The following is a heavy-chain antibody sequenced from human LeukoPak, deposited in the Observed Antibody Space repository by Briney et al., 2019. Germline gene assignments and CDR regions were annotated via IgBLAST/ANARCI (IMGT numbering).Heavy chain of an antibody. CDR1: GGSFSGYY. Sequence: PSETLSLTCAVYGGSFSGYYWSWLRQPPGKGLEWIGEINHSGSTNYNPSLKSRVTISVDTSKNQFSLKLSSVTATDTAVYYCARWGDYVAFDTWGQGTMVTVSS. V-gene: IGHV4-34*01. CDR3: ARWGDYVAFDT. CDR2: INHSGST. J-gene: IGHJ3*02. D-gene: IGHD4-17*01.